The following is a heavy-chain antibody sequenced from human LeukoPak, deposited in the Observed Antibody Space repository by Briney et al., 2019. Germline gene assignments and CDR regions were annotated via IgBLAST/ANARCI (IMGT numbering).Heavy chain of an antibody. CDR3: ATESGTYSGTCFDY. CDR2: ISSSSSDI. V-gene: IGHV3-21*01. Sequence: GGSLRLSCAASGFTFTDYGLNWVRQAPGRGLEWVSSISSSSSDIYYADSVKGRFTISRDNAKNSLYLQMNSLRAEDTAVYYCATESGTYSGTCFDYWGQGTLVTVSS. J-gene: IGHJ4*02. CDR1: GFTFTDYG. D-gene: IGHD1-26*01.